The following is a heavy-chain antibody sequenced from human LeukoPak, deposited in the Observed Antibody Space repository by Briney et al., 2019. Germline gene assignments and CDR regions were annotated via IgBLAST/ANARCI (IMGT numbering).Heavy chain of an antibody. CDR3: ARGQKYSYDAFDI. Sequence: GGSLRLSCAASGFTFDDYAMHWVRQAPGKGLEWVSGISWNSGSIGYADSVKGRFTISRDNAKNSLYLQMNSLRAEDTAVYYCARGQKYSYDAFDIWGQGTMVTVSS. J-gene: IGHJ3*02. CDR2: ISWNSGSI. CDR1: GFTFDDYA. D-gene: IGHD4-11*01. V-gene: IGHV3-9*01.